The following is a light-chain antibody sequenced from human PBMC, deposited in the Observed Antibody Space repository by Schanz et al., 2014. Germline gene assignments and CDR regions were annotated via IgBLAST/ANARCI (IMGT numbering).Light chain of an antibody. CDR2: SAS. Sequence: EIVMTQSPATLSVSPGERATLSCRASQSVSSSLAWYQQKPGQAPRLLIFSASTRATGIPARFSGSGSETDFTLTISGLQSEDFAVYFCQNYHTGPPPFGQGTKVEI. V-gene: IGKV3-15*01. J-gene: IGKJ1*01. CDR3: QNYHTGPPP. CDR1: QSVSSS.